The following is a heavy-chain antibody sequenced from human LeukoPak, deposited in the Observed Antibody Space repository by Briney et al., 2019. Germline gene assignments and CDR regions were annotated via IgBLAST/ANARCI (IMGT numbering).Heavy chain of an antibody. J-gene: IGHJ3*02. CDR2: INPNSGGT. CDR3: ARVKWELSSHDGAFDI. CDR1: GYTFTGYY. D-gene: IGHD1-26*01. Sequence: ASVKVSCKASGYTFTGYYMHWVRQAPGQGLEWMGWINPNSGGTNYAQKFQGWVTMTRDTSISTAYMELSRLRSDDTAVYYCARVKWELSSHDGAFDIWGQGTMVTVSS. V-gene: IGHV1-2*04.